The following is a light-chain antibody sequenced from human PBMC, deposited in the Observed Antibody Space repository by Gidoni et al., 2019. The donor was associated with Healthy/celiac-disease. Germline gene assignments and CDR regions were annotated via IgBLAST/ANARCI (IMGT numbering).Light chain of an antibody. V-gene: IGKV1-5*01. CDR3: QQYNSYSYT. Sequence: DIQMTQSPSTLSASVGDRVTITCRASQSISSWLAWYQQKPGKAPKLLIYDASSLESGVPSMFSGSGSGTEFTLTISRLQPDDFATYYCQQYNSYSYTFGQGTKLEIK. J-gene: IGKJ2*01. CDR1: QSISSW. CDR2: DAS.